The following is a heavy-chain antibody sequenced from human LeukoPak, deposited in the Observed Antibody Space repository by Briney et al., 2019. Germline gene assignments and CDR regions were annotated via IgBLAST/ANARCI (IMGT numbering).Heavy chain of an antibody. J-gene: IGHJ4*02. CDR3: ARGRYYGSGTYYLDAAY. V-gene: IGHV1-69*04. CDR2: IIPILGVP. D-gene: IGHD3-10*01. CDR1: GGTFNNYA. Sequence: SVKVSCKASGGTFNNYAINWARQAPGQGLEWMGRIIPILGVPDYAQRFQGRVTITADISTTTAYMELSSLRSEDTAVYYCARGRYYGSGTYYLDAAYWGQGTLVTVSS.